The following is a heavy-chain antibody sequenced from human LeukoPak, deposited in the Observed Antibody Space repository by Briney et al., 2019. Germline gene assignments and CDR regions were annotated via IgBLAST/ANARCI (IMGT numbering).Heavy chain of an antibody. J-gene: IGHJ3*02. V-gene: IGHV3-7*01. CDR3: VREGPRGLAFDI. CDR1: GFTFSNYW. CDR2: MNRDGSEK. D-gene: IGHD3/OR15-3a*01. Sequence: AGGSLRLSCAASGFTFSNYWMSWVRQAPGKGLEWVANMNRDGSEKNYVDSMKGRFTISRDNAKNSLYLQMNSLRVEDTAVYYCVREGPRGLAFDIWGQGTMVTVSS.